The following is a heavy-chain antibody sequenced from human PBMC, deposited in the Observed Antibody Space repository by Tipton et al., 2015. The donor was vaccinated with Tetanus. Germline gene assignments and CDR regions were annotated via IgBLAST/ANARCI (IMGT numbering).Heavy chain of an antibody. CDR1: GGSISGSY. CDR2: VYYNGNT. Sequence: TLSLTCTVSGGSISGSYWNWIRQPPGKGLEWIGYVYYNGNTHYNPALKSRIIISVDTSKNQFSLILSSVTAADTAVYYCARATPSGSYFVRYYSMDVWGQGTTVVVSS. CDR3: ARATPSGSYFVRYYSMDV. J-gene: IGHJ6*02. V-gene: IGHV4-59*08. D-gene: IGHD3-22*01.